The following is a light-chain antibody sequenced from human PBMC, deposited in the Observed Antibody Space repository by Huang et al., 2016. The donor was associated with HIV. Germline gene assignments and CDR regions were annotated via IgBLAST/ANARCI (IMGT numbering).Light chain of an antibody. CDR3: QQYNSYSSLT. V-gene: IGKV1-5*03. J-gene: IGKJ4*01. Sequence: DIQMTQSPSTLFASVGDRVTITCRASQSISSRLAWYQQKPGKAPKLLIYKASSLESGVPSRFSGSGSGTEFTLTISSLQPDDFATYYCQQYNSYSSLTFGGGTKVEIK. CDR1: QSISSR. CDR2: KAS.